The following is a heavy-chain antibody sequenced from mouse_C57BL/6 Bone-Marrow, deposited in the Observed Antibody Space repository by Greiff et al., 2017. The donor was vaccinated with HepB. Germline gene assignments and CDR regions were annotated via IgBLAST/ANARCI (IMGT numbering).Heavy chain of an antibody. CDR2: IYPGSGNT. CDR3: ARKGEYYFDY. CDR1: GYTFTDYY. Sequence: QVQLQQSGAELVRPGASVKLSCKASGYTFTDYYINWVKQRPGQGLEWIARIYPGSGNTYYNEKFKGKATLTAEKSSSTAYMQLSSLTSEDSAVYFCARKGEYYFDYWGQGTTLTVSS. V-gene: IGHV1-76*01. J-gene: IGHJ2*01.